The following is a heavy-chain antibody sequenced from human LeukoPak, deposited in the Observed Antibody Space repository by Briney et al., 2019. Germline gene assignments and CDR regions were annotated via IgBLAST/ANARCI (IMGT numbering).Heavy chain of an antibody. CDR3: ARGSSSWSARADLKY. V-gene: IGHV3-21*01. J-gene: IGHJ4*02. Sequence: GGSLRLSCAASGFTFSSYSMNWVRQAPGKGLEWVSSISSSSSYIYYADSVKGRFTISRDNAKNSLYLQMNSLRAEDTAVYYCARGSSSWSARADLKYWGQXTLVTVSS. CDR1: GFTFSSYS. D-gene: IGHD6-13*01. CDR2: ISSSSSYI.